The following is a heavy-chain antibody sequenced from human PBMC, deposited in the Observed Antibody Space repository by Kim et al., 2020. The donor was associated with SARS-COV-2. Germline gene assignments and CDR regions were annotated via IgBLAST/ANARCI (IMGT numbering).Heavy chain of an antibody. J-gene: IGHJ6*02. CDR3: ARHYRDSIHYYGMDV. Sequence: GESLKISCKASGNSLTSYWIVWVRQMPGKGLEWMGMIHPVDTDTRYSPSFQGQVTMSADRSASTAYLQWSSLKASDTAIYYCARHYRDSIHYYGMDVWGQGTTVTVSS. D-gene: IGHD3-16*02. CDR2: IHPVDTDT. CDR1: GNSLTSYW. V-gene: IGHV5-51*01.